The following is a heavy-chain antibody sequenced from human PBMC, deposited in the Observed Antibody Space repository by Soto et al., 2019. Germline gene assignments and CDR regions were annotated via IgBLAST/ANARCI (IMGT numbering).Heavy chain of an antibody. V-gene: IGHV1-58*01. J-gene: IGHJ5*02. D-gene: IGHD6-19*01. CDR1: GFSFSSSA. CDR3: ARSPPIAVAGDWFAP. CDR2: IDVGSANA. Sequence: GASVKVSCKTSGFSFSSSAVHWVRQARGHRLQWIGWIDVGSANANYAQMLQERVTISRDMSTSTAYMELSSLRSEDTAVYYCARSPPIAVAGDWFAPWGQGTLVTVSS.